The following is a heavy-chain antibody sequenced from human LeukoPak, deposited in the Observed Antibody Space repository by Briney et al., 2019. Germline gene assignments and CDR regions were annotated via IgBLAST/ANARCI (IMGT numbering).Heavy chain of an antibody. CDR3: ARELIHDSSGYYQFFGY. CDR2: IYYSGST. J-gene: IGHJ4*02. V-gene: IGHV4-59*01. D-gene: IGHD3-22*01. Sequence: KPSETLSLTCTVSGGSISSYHWSWIRQPPGKGLEWIGYIYYSGSTNYNPSLKSRVTISVDTSKNQFSLKLSSVTAADTAVYYCARELIHDSSGYYQFFGYWGQGTLVTVSS. CDR1: GGSISSYH.